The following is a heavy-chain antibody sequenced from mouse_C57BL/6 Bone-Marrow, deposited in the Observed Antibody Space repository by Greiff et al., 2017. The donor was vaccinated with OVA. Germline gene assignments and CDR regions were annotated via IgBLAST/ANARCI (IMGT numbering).Heavy chain of an antibody. CDR1: GYTFTSYW. Sequence: VQLQQPGAELVKPGASVKMSCKASGYTFTSYWITWVKQRPGQGLEWIGDIYPGSGSTNYNEKFKSKATLTVDTSSSTAYMELSSLTSEDSAVYYCARCPSDGALFDYWGQGTTLTVSS. J-gene: IGHJ2*01. CDR2: IYPGSGST. V-gene: IGHV1-55*01. CDR3: ARCPSDGALFDY.